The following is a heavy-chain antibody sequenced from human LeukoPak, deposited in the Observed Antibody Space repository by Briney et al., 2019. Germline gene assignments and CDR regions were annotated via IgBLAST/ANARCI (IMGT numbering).Heavy chain of an antibody. CDR2: GYHIGST. CDR3: ARVGDYGDYVNWFDP. Sequence: SETLSLTCTVSGGSISSSSYYWGWIRQPPGKGLEWIGSGYHIGSTYFNPSLRSRVTILIDIFKNQFSLKMSSVTAADTAIYYCARVGDYGDYVNWFDPWGPGTLVTVSS. CDR1: GGSISSSSYY. D-gene: IGHD4-17*01. J-gene: IGHJ5*02. V-gene: IGHV4-39*07.